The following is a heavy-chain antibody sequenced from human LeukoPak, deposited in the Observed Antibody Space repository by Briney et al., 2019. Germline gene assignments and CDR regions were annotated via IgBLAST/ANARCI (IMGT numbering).Heavy chain of an antibody. CDR2: IYGSGST. Sequence: SETLSLTCTISGVSINGYFWSWIRQPAGKGLEWIGRIYGSGSTNYNRSLESRFTMSGDTSQNQISLKLSSVTAAEPAVYYCARDMVEESVMYWFDTWGERTLGTLSS. D-gene: IGHD3-10*01. V-gene: IGHV4-4*07. CDR1: GVSINGYF. CDR3: ARDMVEESVMYWFDT. J-gene: IGHJ5*02.